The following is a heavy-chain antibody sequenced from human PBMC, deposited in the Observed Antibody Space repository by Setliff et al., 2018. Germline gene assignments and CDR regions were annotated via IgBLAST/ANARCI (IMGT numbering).Heavy chain of an antibody. CDR2: IDTSGST. V-gene: IGHV4-4*08. CDR1: GGSINNYY. CDR3: ARAPPNRYSGSYEYFYMDV. J-gene: IGHJ6*03. Sequence: SETLSLTCTVSGGSINNYYWSWIRQSPGKGLEWIGYIDTSGSTDYNPSLKSRVTISVDTSKNQLSLKLSSVTAADTAVYYCARAPPNRYSGSYEYFYMDVWGKGTTVTVSS. D-gene: IGHD1-26*01.